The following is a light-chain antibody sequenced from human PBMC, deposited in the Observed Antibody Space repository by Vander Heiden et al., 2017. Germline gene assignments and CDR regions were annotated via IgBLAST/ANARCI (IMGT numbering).Light chain of an antibody. CDR3: QQSYSTPRT. Sequence: DIQMTQSPSSLSASVGDRVTITCRPSQTISSSLNWYQQKPAKAPNLLIYATSHLHDAVPSRFSGSGSGTDFTLTISSLQPEDFATYYCQQSYSTPRTCGQGTKVEIK. J-gene: IGKJ1*01. CDR2: ATS. CDR1: QTISSS. V-gene: IGKV1-39*01.